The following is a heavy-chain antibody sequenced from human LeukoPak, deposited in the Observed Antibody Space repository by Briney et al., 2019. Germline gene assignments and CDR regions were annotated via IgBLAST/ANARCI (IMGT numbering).Heavy chain of an antibody. D-gene: IGHD3-10*01. V-gene: IGHV1-3*01. CDR2: INAGNGNT. J-gene: IGHJ4*02. Sequence: GASVEVSCKASGYTFTSYAMHWVRQAPGQRLEWMGWINAGNGNTKYSQKFQGRVTITRDTSASTAYMELSSLRSEDTAVYYCARIMVRGVTNLGYWGQGTLVTVSS. CDR1: GYTFTSYA. CDR3: ARIMVRGVTNLGY.